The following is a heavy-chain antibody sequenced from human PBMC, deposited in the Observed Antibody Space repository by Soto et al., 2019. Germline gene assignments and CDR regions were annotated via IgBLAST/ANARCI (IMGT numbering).Heavy chain of an antibody. D-gene: IGHD6-13*01. CDR3: ARLIAAAGTSTTAPFDY. J-gene: IGHJ4*02. CDR2: INYSGST. Sequence: SETLSLTCTVSGGSISSSSYYWGWIRQPPGKGLEWIGSINYSGSTYYNPSLKSRVTISVDTSKNQFSLKLSSVTAADTAVYYCARLIAAAGTSTTAPFDYWGQGSLVTVSS. CDR1: GGSISSSSYY. V-gene: IGHV4-39*01.